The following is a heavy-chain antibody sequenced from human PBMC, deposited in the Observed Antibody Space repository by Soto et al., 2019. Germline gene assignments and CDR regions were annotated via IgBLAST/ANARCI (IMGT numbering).Heavy chain of an antibody. J-gene: IGHJ4*02. V-gene: IGHV1-69*06. Sequence: QVQLVQSGAEVKKPGSSVKVSCKASGGTFSSYAISWVRQAPGQGLEWMGGIIPIFGTANYAQKFQGRVTITADKSTSTAYMELSSLRSEDTAVYYCARSPLLEWLSKPYYFDYWGQGTLVTVSS. CDR2: IIPIFGTA. CDR3: ARSPLLEWLSKPYYFDY. CDR1: GGTFSSYA. D-gene: IGHD3-3*01.